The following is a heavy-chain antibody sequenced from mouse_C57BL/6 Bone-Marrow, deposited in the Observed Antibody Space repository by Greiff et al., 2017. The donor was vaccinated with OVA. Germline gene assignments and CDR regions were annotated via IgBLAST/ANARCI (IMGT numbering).Heavy chain of an antibody. CDR3: ARRGGMRYVEV. Sequence: QVQLKQSGAELAKPGASVQISCKASGYAFSSYWWNGVKQRRGKGLEWIGQIYPGDGDTNYNGKSKGKARLTAVKSSITAYMQLSSLTSEDSAVYFCARRGGMRYVEVWGTGTTITVPS. D-gene: IGHD1-1*02. J-gene: IGHJ1*03. V-gene: IGHV1-80*01. CDR2: IYPGDGDT. CDR1: GYAFSSYW.